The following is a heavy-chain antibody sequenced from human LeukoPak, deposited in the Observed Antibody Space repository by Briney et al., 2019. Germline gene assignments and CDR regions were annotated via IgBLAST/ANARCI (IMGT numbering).Heavy chain of an antibody. D-gene: IGHD4-17*01. CDR3: ARERPRTVTTDAFDI. CDR2: ISAYNGNT. Sequence: ASVKVSCKASGYTFTSYGISWVRQAPGQGLEWMGWISAYNGNTNYAQKLQGRVTMTTDTSTSTAYMELRSLRSDDTAVYYCARERPRTVTTDAFDIWGQGTMVTVSS. J-gene: IGHJ3*02. CDR1: GYTFTSYG. V-gene: IGHV1-18*01.